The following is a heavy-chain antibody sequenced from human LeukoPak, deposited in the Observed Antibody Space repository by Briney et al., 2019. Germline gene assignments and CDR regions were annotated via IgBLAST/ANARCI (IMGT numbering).Heavy chain of an antibody. V-gene: IGHV3-23*01. Sequence: PGGTLRLSCAASGFTFSSYGMSWVRQAPGKGLEWVSAISGSGDSTYYADSVKGRFTISRDNSKNSLYLQMNSLRAEDTAVYYCAREAAYYYDSSGNPDAFDIWGQGTMVTVSS. D-gene: IGHD3-22*01. CDR3: AREAAYYYDSSGNPDAFDI. CDR2: ISGSGDST. J-gene: IGHJ3*02. CDR1: GFTFSSYG.